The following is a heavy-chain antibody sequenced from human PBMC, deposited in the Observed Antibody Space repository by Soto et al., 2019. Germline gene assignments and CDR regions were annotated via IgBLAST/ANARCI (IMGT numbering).Heavy chain of an antibody. CDR1: GFTFGDYA. J-gene: IGHJ4*02. CDR2: IRRKTYGGKT. CDR3: TRDHLAAREGLAHY. V-gene: IGHV3-49*03. Sequence: PILSCTASGFTFGDYAMSWFRQALGKGLEWLGFIRRKTYGGKTEYAAAVKGRFTISRDDSKSIAYLQMNSLKTEDTAVYYCTRDHLAAREGLAHYCGQGTLFTVSS. D-gene: IGHD6-6*01.